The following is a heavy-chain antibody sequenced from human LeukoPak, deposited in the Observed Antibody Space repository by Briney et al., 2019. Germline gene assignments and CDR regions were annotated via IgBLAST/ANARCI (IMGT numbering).Heavy chain of an antibody. CDR1: GGTFSSYA. J-gene: IGHJ6*03. CDR3: ARHVARDYYYYYMDV. V-gene: IGHV1-69*05. Sequence: ASVKVSCKASGGTFSSYAISWVRQAPGQGLEWIGGIIPIFGTANYAQKFQGRVTITTDESTSTAYMELSSLRSEDTAVYYCARHVARDYYYYYMDVWGKGTTVTVSS. CDR2: IIPIFGTA.